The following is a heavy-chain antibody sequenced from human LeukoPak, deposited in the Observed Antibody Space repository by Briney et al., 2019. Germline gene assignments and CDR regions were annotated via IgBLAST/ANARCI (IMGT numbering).Heavy chain of an antibody. CDR2: IYTSGST. Sequence: PSETLSLTCTVSGGSISSGSYYWSWIRQPAGKGLEWIGRIYTSGSTNYNPSLKSRVTISVDTSKNQFSLKLSSVTAADTAVYYCARGPPTVTKHNWFDPWGQGTLVTVSS. J-gene: IGHJ5*02. D-gene: IGHD4-17*01. CDR1: GGSISSGSYY. V-gene: IGHV4-61*02. CDR3: ARGPPTVTKHNWFDP.